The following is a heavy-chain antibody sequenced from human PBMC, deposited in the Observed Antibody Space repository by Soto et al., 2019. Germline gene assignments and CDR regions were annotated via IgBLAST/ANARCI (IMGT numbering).Heavy chain of an antibody. D-gene: IGHD4-17*01. Sequence: SETLSLTCAVSGGSISSGGYSWSWIRQPPGKGLEWSGYIYHSGSTYYNPSLKSRVTISVDRSKNQFSLKLSSVTAADTAVYYCARGRDYGGNSERAFDYWGQGTLVTVSS. J-gene: IGHJ4*02. CDR3: ARGRDYGGNSERAFDY. CDR1: GGSISSGGYS. CDR2: IYHSGST. V-gene: IGHV4-30-2*01.